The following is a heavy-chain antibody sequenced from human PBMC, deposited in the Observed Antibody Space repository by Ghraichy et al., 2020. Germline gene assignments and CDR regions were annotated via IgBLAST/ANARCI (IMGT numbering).Heavy chain of an antibody. Sequence: TLSLTCTVSGGSISSGGYYWSWIRQHPGKGLEWIGYIYYSGSTYYNPSLKSRVTISVDTSKNQFSLKLSSVTAADTAVYYCARGGTYYYDSSGYKLDDWGQGTLVTVSS. J-gene: IGHJ4*02. CDR2: IYYSGST. V-gene: IGHV4-31*03. CDR1: GGSISSGGYY. D-gene: IGHD3-22*01. CDR3: ARGGTYYYDSSGYKLDD.